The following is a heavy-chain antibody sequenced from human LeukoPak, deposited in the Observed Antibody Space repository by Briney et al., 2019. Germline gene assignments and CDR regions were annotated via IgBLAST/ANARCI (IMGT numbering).Heavy chain of an antibody. CDR2: ISYDGSNK. D-gene: IGHD6-13*01. V-gene: IGHV3-30*18. J-gene: IGHJ6*02. CDR1: GFTFSSYG. Sequence: GGSLRLSCAASGFTFSSYGMHWVRQAPGKGLEWVAVISYDGSNKYYADSVKGRFTISRDNSKNTLYLQMNSLRAEDTAVYYCANRIGSSWTGFYYYYGMDVWGQGTTVIVSS. CDR3: ANRIGSSWTGFYYYYGMDV.